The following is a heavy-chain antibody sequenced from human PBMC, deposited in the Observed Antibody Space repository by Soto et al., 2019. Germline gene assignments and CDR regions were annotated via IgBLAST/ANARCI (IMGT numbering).Heavy chain of an antibody. CDR2: ISYDGNKS. V-gene: IGHV3-30*03. CDR3: TTGIVARTSHFDR. Sequence: PVGSLRLSCAVSGISFSAYGMHWVRQAPGKGLEWVAMISYDGNKSSYGDSVKGRFTISRDNSKNLLYLQMNSLRTEDTAVYFCTTGIVARTSHFDRWGQGTLVTVSS. CDR1: GISFSAYG. J-gene: IGHJ4*02. D-gene: IGHD5-12*01.